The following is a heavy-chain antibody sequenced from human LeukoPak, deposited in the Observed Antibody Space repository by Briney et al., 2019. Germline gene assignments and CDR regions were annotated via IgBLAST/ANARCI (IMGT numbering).Heavy chain of an antibody. Sequence: GGSLKLSCAASGFTLSDLAMNCVRQAPGKGLEWVSSITRVSTYIYYAESVQGRFTISRDNHKDLLYLQLNSLRGDDTGIYCSTRDRNSDGDPDAIDIWGQGTVVTVSS. V-gene: IGHV3-21*01. J-gene: IGHJ3*02. CDR3: TRDRNSDGDPDAIDI. CDR2: ITRVSTYI. D-gene: IGHD2/OR15-2a*01. CDR1: GFTLSDLA.